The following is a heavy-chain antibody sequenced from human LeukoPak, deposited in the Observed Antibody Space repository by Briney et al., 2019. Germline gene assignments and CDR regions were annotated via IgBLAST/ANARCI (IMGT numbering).Heavy chain of an antibody. J-gene: IGHJ4*01. V-gene: IGHV3-21*01. Sequence: GGSLRLSCAASEFTFSSYAMSWVRQAPGKGLEWVSSITSSSSYIYYADSVKGRFTISRDNSKNSLYLQMNSLRAEDTAMYYCARLSAMLQGPEPIYYFDYWGQGTLVTVSS. D-gene: IGHD1-14*01. CDR1: EFTFSSYA. CDR2: ITSSSSYI. CDR3: ARLSAMLQGPEPIYYFDY.